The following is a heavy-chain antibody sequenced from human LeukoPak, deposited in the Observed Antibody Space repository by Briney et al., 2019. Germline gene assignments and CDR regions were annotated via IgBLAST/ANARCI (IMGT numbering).Heavy chain of an antibody. CDR3: ARRNSGWYFYNWFDP. J-gene: IGHJ5*02. D-gene: IGHD6-19*01. CDR1: GDSISSGDYY. V-gene: IGHV4-61*02. Sequence: ASETLSLTCTVSGDSISSGDYYWSWIRQPAGKGLEWIGRIYTSGSTNYNPSLRGRVTISVDTPKNQFSLKLSSVTAADTAVYYCARRNSGWYFYNWFDPWGQGTLVTVSS. CDR2: IYTSGST.